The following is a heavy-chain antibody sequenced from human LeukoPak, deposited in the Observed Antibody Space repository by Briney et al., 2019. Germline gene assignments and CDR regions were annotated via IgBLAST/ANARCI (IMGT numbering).Heavy chain of an antibody. CDR3: AKDSLLYSSGWYRGPIDY. CDR1: GFTFSSYA. J-gene: IGHJ4*02. Sequence: GGSLRLSCAASGFTFSSYAMSWVRQAPGKGLEWVSAISGSGGSTYYADSVKGRFTISRDNSKNTLYLQTNSLRAEDTAVYYCAKDSLLYSSGWYRGPIDYWGQGTLVTVSS. D-gene: IGHD6-19*01. CDR2: ISGSGGST. V-gene: IGHV3-23*01.